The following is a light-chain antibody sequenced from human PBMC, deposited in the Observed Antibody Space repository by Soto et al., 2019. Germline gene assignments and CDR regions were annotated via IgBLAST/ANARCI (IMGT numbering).Light chain of an antibody. J-gene: IGKJ4*01. CDR3: QQYDDLPLT. CDR1: QDISTY. V-gene: IGKV1-33*01. CDR2: DAS. Sequence: DIQMTQSPSSLSASVGDRVTITCQASQDISTYLNWYQQKPGKAPKLLICDASNLETGVPSRFSGSGSGTHFTFTISSLQPEDIATYYCQQYDDLPLTFGGGTKVEIK.